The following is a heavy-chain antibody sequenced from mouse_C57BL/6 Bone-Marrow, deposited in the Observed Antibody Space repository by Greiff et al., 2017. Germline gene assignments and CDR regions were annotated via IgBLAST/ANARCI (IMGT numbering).Heavy chain of an antibody. CDR3: ARARHVCYYVYWYGDV. V-gene: IGHV1-64*01. CDR1: GYTFTSYW. D-gene: IGHD1-1*01. Sequence: VQLQQPGAELVKPGASVKLSCKASGYTFTSYWMHWVKQRPGQGLEWIGMIHPNSGSTNYNEKFKSKATLTVDKSSSTAYMQLSSLTSEDSAVYYCARARHVCYYVYWYGDVWGTGTTVTVSS. J-gene: IGHJ1*03. CDR2: IHPNSGST.